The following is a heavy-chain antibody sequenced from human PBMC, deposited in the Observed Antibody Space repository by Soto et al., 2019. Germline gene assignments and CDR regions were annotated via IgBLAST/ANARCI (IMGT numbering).Heavy chain of an antibody. CDR2: ISYDGSNK. D-gene: IGHD4-4*01. J-gene: IGHJ2*01. Sequence: QVQLVESGGGVVQPGRSLRLSCAASGFTFSSYAMHWVRQAPGKGLEWVAVISYDGSNKYYADSVKGRFTISRDNSKNTLYLLMNSLRLEATAVYYCARPLWRDDYNWGYFDLWGRGTLVTVSS. CDR1: GFTFSSYA. V-gene: IGHV3-30-3*01. CDR3: ARPLWRDDYNWGYFDL.